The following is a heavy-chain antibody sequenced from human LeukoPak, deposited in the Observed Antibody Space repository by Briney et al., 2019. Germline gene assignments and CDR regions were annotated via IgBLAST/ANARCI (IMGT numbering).Heavy chain of an antibody. CDR3: ARGYYYVSSGYWLDY. Sequence: PGGSLRLSCAASGFTFSSYWMSWVRQAPGKGLEWVANIKQDGSEKYYVDSVKGRFTISRDNAKNSLYLQMNSLRAEDTAVYYCARGYYYVSSGYWLDYWGQGTLVTVSS. CDR2: IKQDGSEK. V-gene: IGHV3-7*01. J-gene: IGHJ4*02. D-gene: IGHD3-22*01. CDR1: GFTFSSYW.